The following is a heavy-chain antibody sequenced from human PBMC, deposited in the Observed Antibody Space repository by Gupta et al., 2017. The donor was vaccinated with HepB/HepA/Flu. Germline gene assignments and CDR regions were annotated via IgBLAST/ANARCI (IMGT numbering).Heavy chain of an antibody. CDR2: INWNSGRI. CDR3: AKHMSGGTTGWLDS. Sequence: EVQLVESGGGLVQPGRSLRLSCAASGFTFDDYAMHWVRQAPGKGLEWVSGINWNSGRIAYADVVKGRFTISRDNGNNSLYLQMNSLRAEDTAFYYCAKHMSGGTTGWLDSWGQGTLVTVSS. V-gene: IGHV3-9*01. CDR1: GFTFDDYA. J-gene: IGHJ5*01. D-gene: IGHD1-26*01.